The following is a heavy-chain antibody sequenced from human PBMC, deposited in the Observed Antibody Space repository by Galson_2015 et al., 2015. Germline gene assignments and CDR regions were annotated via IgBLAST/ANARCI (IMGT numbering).Heavy chain of an antibody. CDR1: GFTFSGSA. J-gene: IGHJ6*03. CDR2: IRSNANSYAT. CDR3: ASGAPGYYYYMDV. D-gene: IGHD3-16*01. V-gene: IGHV3-73*01. Sequence: SLRLSCAASGFTFSGSAMHWVRQASGKGLEWVGRIRSNANSYATAYAASVKGRFTISRDDSKNTAYLQMNSLKTEDTAVYYCASGAPGYYYYMDVWGKGTTVTVSS.